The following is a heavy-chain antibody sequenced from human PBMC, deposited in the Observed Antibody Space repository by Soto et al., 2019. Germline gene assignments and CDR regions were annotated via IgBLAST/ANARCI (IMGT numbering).Heavy chain of an antibody. CDR3: ARITMVRGVIILSPAWFDP. Sequence: GGSLRLSCAASGFTFSSYWMSWVRQAPGKGLEWVANIKQDGSEKYYVDSVKGRFTISRDNAKNSLYLQMNSLRAEDTAVYYCARITMVRGVIILSPAWFDPWGQGTLVTVSS. CDR2: IKQDGSEK. CDR1: GFTFSSYW. J-gene: IGHJ5*02. V-gene: IGHV3-7*03. D-gene: IGHD3-10*01.